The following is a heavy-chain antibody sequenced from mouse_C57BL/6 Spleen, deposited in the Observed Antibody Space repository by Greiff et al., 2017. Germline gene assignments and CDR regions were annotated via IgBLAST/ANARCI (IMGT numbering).Heavy chain of an antibody. Sequence: VHLVESGAELVRPGASVTLSCKASGYTFTDYEMHWVKQTPVHGLEWIGAIDPETGGTAYNQKFKGKAILTADKSSSTAYMELRSLTSEDSAVYYCTRLRQGDYWGQGTTLTVSS. D-gene: IGHD1-2*01. CDR3: TRLRQGDY. J-gene: IGHJ2*01. CDR2: IDPETGGT. CDR1: GYTFTDYE. V-gene: IGHV1-15*01.